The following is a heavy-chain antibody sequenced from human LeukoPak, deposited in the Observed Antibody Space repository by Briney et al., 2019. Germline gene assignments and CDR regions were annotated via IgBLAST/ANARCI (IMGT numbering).Heavy chain of an antibody. CDR3: ARVGGYGYGYTFDY. CDR1: GYTFTGYY. CDR2: INPNSGGT. Sequence: ASVKVSCKASGYTFTGYYMHWVRQAPGQGLEWMGWINPNSGGTNYAQKFQGRVTMTRDTSISTAYMELSRLRSDDTAVYYCARVGGYGYGYTFDYWGQGTLVTVSS. J-gene: IGHJ4*02. V-gene: IGHV1-2*02. D-gene: IGHD5-18*01.